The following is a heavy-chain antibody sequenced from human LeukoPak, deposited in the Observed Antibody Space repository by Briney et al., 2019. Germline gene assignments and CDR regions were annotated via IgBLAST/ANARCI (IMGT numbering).Heavy chain of an antibody. CDR3: ARDSAIYDSSGYYYSDAFDI. D-gene: IGHD3-22*01. J-gene: IGHJ3*02. Sequence: SETLSLTCSVSGGSISSGFYYWSWIRQPAGKGLEWIGRIYASGNTNYNTSLKSRVTISVDTSNRQFSLKLSSVTAADTAVYYCARDSAIYDSSGYYYSDAFDIWGQGIMVTVSS. V-gene: IGHV4-61*02. CDR2: IYASGNT. CDR1: GGSISSGFYY.